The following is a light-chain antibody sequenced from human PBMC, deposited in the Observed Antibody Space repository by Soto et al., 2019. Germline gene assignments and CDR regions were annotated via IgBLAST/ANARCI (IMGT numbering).Light chain of an antibody. V-gene: IGKV3-20*01. CDR3: QQYGSSPRM. Sequence: IVCTQSPGTLSLYPVEGASLSCRASRRVSSSYLAWYQQKPGQAPRLLIYGASSRATGIPDRFSGSGSGTDFTLTISRLEPEDFAVYYCQQYGSSPRMFGQGTKVDI. J-gene: IGKJ1*01. CDR2: GAS. CDR1: RRVSSSY.